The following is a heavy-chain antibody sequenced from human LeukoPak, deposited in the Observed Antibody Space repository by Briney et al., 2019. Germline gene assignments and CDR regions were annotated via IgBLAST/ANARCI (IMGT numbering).Heavy chain of an antibody. Sequence: SMKVSCKASGGSFSSYGISLVRQAHGQGLEWMGGIIPLFGTADYVQKFQGRVTMTTDESMSTAYMELSSLRSEDTAVYYCARGMAGNQDVFDIWGQGTKVTVSS. CDR3: ARGMAGNQDVFDI. V-gene: IGHV1-69*05. CDR1: GGSFSSYG. D-gene: IGHD6-19*01. CDR2: IIPLFGTA. J-gene: IGHJ3*02.